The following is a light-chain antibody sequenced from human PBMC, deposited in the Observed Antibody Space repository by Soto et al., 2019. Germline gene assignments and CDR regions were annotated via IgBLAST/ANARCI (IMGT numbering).Light chain of an antibody. CDR1: SSDVGSYNR. CDR3: NSYTGSSTYV. J-gene: IGLJ1*01. V-gene: IGLV2-18*02. CDR2: EVS. Sequence: SVLPQPPSWSGSPGQSVAISCTGTSSDVGSYNRVSWYQQPPGAAPKLMIYEVSNRPSGVPDRFSGSKSGNTASLTISGLQAEDEADYYCNSYTGSSTYVFGTGTKVTVL.